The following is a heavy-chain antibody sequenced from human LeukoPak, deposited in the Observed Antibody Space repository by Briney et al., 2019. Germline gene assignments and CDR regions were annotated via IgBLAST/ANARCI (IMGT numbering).Heavy chain of an antibody. CDR1: GFTFSSYA. CDR3: TRAVGATNLGFDY. J-gene: IGHJ4*02. V-gene: IGHV3-13*01. Sequence: PGGSLRLSCAASGFTFSSYAMSWVRQAPGKGLEWVSAIGTAGDTYYADSVKGRSTISRENAKNSLFLQVNSLRVGDTAVYYCTRAVGATNLGFDYWGQGTLVTVSS. D-gene: IGHD1-26*01. CDR2: IGTAGDT.